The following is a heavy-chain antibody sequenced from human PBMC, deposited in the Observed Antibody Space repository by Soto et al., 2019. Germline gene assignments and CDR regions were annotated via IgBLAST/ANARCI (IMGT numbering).Heavy chain of an antibody. CDR2: IYPGDSDT. D-gene: IGHD1-26*01. V-gene: IGHV5-51*01. J-gene: IGHJ6*02. CDR1: GYSFTSYW. CDR3: ARHQIVGATRPRNSRSDYYYYYGMDV. Sequence: GESLKISCKGSGYSFTSYWIGWVRQMPGKGLEWMGIIYPGDSDTRYSPSFQGQVTISADKSISTAYLQWSSLKASDTAMYYCARHQIVGATRPRNSRSDYYYYYGMDVWGQGTTVTVSS.